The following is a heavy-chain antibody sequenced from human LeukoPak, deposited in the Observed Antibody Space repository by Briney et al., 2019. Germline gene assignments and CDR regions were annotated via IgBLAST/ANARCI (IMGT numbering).Heavy chain of an antibody. J-gene: IGHJ5*02. Sequence: ASVKVSCKASGYTFTGYYMHWVRQAPGQGLEWMGWINPNRGGTNYAQKFQGRVTMTRDTSISTAYMELSRLRSDDTAVYYCARGLGYCSSTSCYSYWFDPWGQGTLVTVSS. CDR1: GYTFTGYY. V-gene: IGHV1-2*02. D-gene: IGHD2-2*02. CDR3: ARGLGYCSSTSCYSYWFDP. CDR2: INPNRGGT.